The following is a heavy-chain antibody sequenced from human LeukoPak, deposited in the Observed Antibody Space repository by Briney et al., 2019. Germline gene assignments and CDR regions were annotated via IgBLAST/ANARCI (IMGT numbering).Heavy chain of an antibody. Sequence: ASAKVSCKASGYTFTSYGISWVRQAPGQGLEWMGWISAYNGNTNYAQKLQRRVTMTTDTSTSTAYMQLRSLRSDDTAVYYSARVRDYGDYFDYWGQGTLVTVSS. CDR2: ISAYNGNT. V-gene: IGHV1-18*01. J-gene: IGHJ4*02. CDR3: ARVRDYGDYFDY. CDR1: GYTFTSYG. D-gene: IGHD4-17*01.